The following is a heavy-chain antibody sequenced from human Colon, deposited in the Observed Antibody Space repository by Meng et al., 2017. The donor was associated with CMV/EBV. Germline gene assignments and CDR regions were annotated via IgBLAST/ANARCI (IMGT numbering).Heavy chain of an antibody. V-gene: IGHV3-72*01. CDR3: TRGYSTVAIYAFDI. Sequence: GSLRLSCAASGLTFSDHYMDWVRQAPGKGLEWVGRTANKANSYTTEYAASVKGRFTISRDDSKNSLYLQMNSLKSEDTAVYHCTRGYSTVAIYAFDIWGRGTMVTVSS. J-gene: IGHJ3*02. D-gene: IGHD6-13*01. CDR2: TANKANSYTT. CDR1: GLTFSDHY.